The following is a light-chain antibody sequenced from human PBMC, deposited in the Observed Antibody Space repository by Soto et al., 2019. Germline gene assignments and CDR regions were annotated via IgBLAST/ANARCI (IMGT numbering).Light chain of an antibody. CDR2: DTS. CDR3: LLSYNAARV. J-gene: IGLJ2*01. Sequence: QAVVTQEPSLTVSPGGTVTLICVSSTGAVTSNHHPYWFQQKAGQAPRTLIYDTSNKHSWRPARFSGSLLGDKAALTLSGAQPEYEAQYYCLLSYNAARVFGGGTKLTVL. V-gene: IGLV7-46*01. CDR1: TGAVTSNHH.